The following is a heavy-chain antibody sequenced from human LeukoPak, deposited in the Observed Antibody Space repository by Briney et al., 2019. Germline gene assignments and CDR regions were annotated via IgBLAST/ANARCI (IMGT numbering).Heavy chain of an antibody. D-gene: IGHD3-10*01. CDR1: GYTFTGYY. Sequence: ASVKVSCKASGYTFTGYYMHWVRQAPGQGLEWMGWINPNSGGTNYAQKFQGRVTMTRDTSISTAYMELSRLRSDDTAVYYCAGLWFGEYTIDYWGQGTLVTVSS. J-gene: IGHJ4*02. CDR3: AGLWFGEYTIDY. CDR2: INPNSGGT. V-gene: IGHV1-2*02.